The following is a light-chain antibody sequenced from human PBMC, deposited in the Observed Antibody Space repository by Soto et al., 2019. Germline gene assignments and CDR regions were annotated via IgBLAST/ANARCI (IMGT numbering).Light chain of an antibody. V-gene: IGKV3D-15*01. CDR2: GAS. Sequence: EIVLTQSPGTLSLSPGERAPLSCRASQSVSSSYLAWYQQKPGQAPRLLIYGASTRATGIPARFSGSGSGTEFTLSISSLQSEDSAVYYCQQYNNWPPITFGQGTRLEIK. CDR3: QQYNNWPPIT. CDR1: QSVSSSY. J-gene: IGKJ5*01.